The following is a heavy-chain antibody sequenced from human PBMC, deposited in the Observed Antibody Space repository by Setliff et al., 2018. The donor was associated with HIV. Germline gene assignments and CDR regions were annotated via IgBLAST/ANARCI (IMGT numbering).Heavy chain of an antibody. CDR2: INADNGNT. CDR3: ARERATGKPPLLNWYFDL. J-gene: IGHJ2*01. V-gene: IGHV1-3*01. Sequence: ASVKVSCKASGYTFTNHLLYWVRQAPGQRLEWMGWINADNGNTRYSQKFQGRVTITRDTSASTAYMELSSLTSQDTAVYYCARERATGKPPLLNWYFDLWGRGTLV. CDR1: GYTFTNHL. D-gene: IGHD1-1*01.